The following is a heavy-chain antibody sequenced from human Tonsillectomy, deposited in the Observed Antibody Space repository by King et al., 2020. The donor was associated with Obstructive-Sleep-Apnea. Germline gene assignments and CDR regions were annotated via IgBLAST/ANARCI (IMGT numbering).Heavy chain of an antibody. Sequence: VQLVESGGGLVQPGGSLRLSCAASGFTFSSYAMSWVRQAPGKGLEWVSAISGSGGSTYYADSVKGRFTISRDNSKNTLYLQMNSLRAEETAVYYCAKGTYYYDSSGYYGFDYWGQGTLVTVSS. D-gene: IGHD3-22*01. CDR3: AKGTYYYDSSGYYGFDY. CDR2: ISGSGGST. CDR1: GFTFSSYA. V-gene: IGHV3-23*04. J-gene: IGHJ4*02.